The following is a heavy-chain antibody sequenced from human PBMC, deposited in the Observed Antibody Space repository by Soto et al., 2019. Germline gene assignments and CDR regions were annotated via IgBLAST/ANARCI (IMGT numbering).Heavy chain of an antibody. CDR2: ISSSGSTI. CDR1: GFTFSSYE. CDR3: ARGQYSSGGGYFDY. J-gene: IGHJ4*02. Sequence: EVQLVESGGGLVQPGGSLRLSCAASGFTFSSYEMNWVRQAPGKGLEWVSYISSSGSTIYYADSVKGRFTISRDNAKNLLYLPMNSLGAEDTAVYYWARGQYSSGGGYFDYWGQETLVTVSS. V-gene: IGHV3-48*03. D-gene: IGHD6-19*01.